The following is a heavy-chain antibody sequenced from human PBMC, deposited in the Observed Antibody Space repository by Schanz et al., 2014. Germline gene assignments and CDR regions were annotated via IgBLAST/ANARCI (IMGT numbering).Heavy chain of an antibody. CDR1: GFTVSSNY. CDR3: ARDDGYNSAFDI. D-gene: IGHD5-12*01. Sequence: EVQLVESGGGLVQPGGSLRLSCAASGFTVSSNYMSWVRQAPGKGREWVTVIYSGDNTYYADSGKGRFTISRKNSKKKRERKRKRRRAEEKEVYYCARDDGYNSAFDIWGQGTMVTVSS. V-gene: IGHV3-53*04. CDR2: IYSGDNT. J-gene: IGHJ3*02.